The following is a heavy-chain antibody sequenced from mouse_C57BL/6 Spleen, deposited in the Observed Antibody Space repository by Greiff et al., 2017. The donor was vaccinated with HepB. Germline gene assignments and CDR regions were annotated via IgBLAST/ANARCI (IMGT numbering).Heavy chain of an antibody. CDR1: GYTFTSHW. J-gene: IGHJ3*01. CDR3: ARELGPAWFAY. Sequence: VQLQQSGAELVKPGASVKLSCKASGYTFTSHWMHWVKQRPGRGLEWIGRIDPNSGGTKYNEKFKSKATLTVDKPSSTAYMQLSSLTSADSAVYYCARELGPAWFAYWGQGTLVAVSA. V-gene: IGHV1-72*01. D-gene: IGHD4-1*01. CDR2: IDPNSGGT.